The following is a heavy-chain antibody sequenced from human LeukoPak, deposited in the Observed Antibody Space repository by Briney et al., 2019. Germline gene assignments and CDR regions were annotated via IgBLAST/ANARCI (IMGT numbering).Heavy chain of an antibody. J-gene: IGHJ1*01. CDR3: ARGPSPIYYDSSGYYYGEYFQH. D-gene: IGHD3-22*01. CDR1: GYTFTSYD. Sequence: GASVKVSCKASGYTFTSYDINWVRQAPGQGLEWMGGIIPIFGTANYAQKFQGRVTITADESTSTAYMELSSLRSEDTAVYYCARGPSPIYYDSSGYYYGEYFQHWGQGTLVTVSS. V-gene: IGHV1-69*13. CDR2: IIPIFGTA.